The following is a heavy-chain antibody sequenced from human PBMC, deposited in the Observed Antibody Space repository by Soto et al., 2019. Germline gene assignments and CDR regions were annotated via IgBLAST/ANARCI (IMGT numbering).Heavy chain of an antibody. V-gene: IGHV3-11*01. CDR1: GFIFTDYS. D-gene: IGHD5-18*01. CDR2: VSNGDENT. Sequence: GRSRRLSCAPSGFIFTDYSMTWIRQPPGKGWKCVSYVSNGDENTYYADAVKGRFMVTRDNDKEVLFLQMSGLRVDDTAAYYCARAPTRRDGYNFDYWGRGALVTVSS. CDR3: ARAPTRRDGYNFDY. J-gene: IGHJ4*02.